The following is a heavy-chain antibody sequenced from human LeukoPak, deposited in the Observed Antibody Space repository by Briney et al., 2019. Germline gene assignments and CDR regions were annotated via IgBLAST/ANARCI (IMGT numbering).Heavy chain of an antibody. CDR1: GFTFSNYA. CDR3: AKGRGYCTGGSCYSDY. Sequence: PGGSLRLSCTASGFTFSNYAMSWARQAPGKGLEWVSTISGSDGSTYYADSVKGRFTISGDNSKNTLYLQMNSLRVEDTAIYYCAKGRGYCTGGSCYSDYWGQGTLVTVSS. J-gene: IGHJ4*02. D-gene: IGHD2-15*01. CDR2: ISGSDGST. V-gene: IGHV3-23*01.